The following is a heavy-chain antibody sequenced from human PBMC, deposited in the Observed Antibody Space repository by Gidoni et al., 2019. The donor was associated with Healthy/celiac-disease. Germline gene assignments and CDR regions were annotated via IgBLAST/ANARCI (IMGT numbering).Heavy chain of an antibody. Sequence: QVQLVESGGGVVQPGRSMRLSCAASGFTFSSHGRHWVREAPGKGLEWVAVISYDGSNKYYADSVKGRFTISRDNSKNTLYLQMNSLRAEDTAVYYCAKVAGAVAGTYVGRSDTTEHYFDYWGQGTLVTVSS. CDR1: GFTFSSHG. D-gene: IGHD6-19*01. J-gene: IGHJ4*02. CDR2: ISYDGSNK. CDR3: AKVAGAVAGTYVGRSDTTEHYFDY. V-gene: IGHV3-30*18.